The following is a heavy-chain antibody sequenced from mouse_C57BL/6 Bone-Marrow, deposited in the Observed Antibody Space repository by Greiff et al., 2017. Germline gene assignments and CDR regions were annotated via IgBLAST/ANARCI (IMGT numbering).Heavy chain of an antibody. D-gene: IGHD1-1*01. CDR2: IHPNSGST. CDR3: ARLLRPYFDY. Sequence: VQLQQPGAELVKPGASVKLSCKASGYTFTSYWMPWVKPRPGQGLEWIGMIHPNSGSTNYNEKFKSKATLTVDKSSRTAYMQLSSLTSEDSAVYYCARLLRPYFDYWGQGTTLTVSS. J-gene: IGHJ2*01. CDR1: GYTFTSYW. V-gene: IGHV1-64*01.